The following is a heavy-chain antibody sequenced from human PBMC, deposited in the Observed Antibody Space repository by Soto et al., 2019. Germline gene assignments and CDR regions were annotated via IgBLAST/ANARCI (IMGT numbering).Heavy chain of an antibody. CDR2: IYYSGST. V-gene: IGHV4-31*03. CDR1: GGSISSGGYY. CDR3: ARVWPSSGWYHY. J-gene: IGHJ4*02. Sequence: QVQLQESGPGLVKPSQTLSLTCTVSGGSISSGGYYWSWIRQHPGKGLGWIGYIYYSGSTYYNPSLKSRVTISGDTSKNQCSLKLSSVTAADTAVYYCARVWPSSGWYHYWGQGTLVTVSS. D-gene: IGHD6-19*01.